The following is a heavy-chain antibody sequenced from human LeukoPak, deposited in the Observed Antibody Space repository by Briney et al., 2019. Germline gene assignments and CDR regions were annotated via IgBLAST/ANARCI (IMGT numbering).Heavy chain of an antibody. Sequence: PGGSLRLSCAVPGFAFSSYGMHWVRQAPGKGLEWVTFIRYDGSNKYYADSVKGRFTISRDNSKNTLYLQMNSLRVEDTAVYYCAKDVYGAYDYWGQGTLVTVSS. CDR2: IRYDGSNK. D-gene: IGHD5/OR15-5a*01. J-gene: IGHJ4*02. CDR1: GFAFSSYG. CDR3: AKDVYGAYDY. V-gene: IGHV3-30*02.